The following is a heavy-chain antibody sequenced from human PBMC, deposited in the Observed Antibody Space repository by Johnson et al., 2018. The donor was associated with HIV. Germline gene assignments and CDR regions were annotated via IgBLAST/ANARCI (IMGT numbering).Heavy chain of an antibody. J-gene: IGHJ3*01. CDR3: AKSYSSSWYMDVFDL. V-gene: IGHV3-30*18. CDR1: GFTFSSYA. D-gene: IGHD6-13*01. CDR2: MSFYESNK. Sequence: QVQLVESGGGVVQPGRSLRLSCAASGFTFSSYAMHWVRQAPGRGLEWVAVMSFYESNKYYADSVKGRFTISRDNSKNTLYLQMNRLRAEDTALYYCAKSYSSSWYMDVFDLWGQGTMVTVSS.